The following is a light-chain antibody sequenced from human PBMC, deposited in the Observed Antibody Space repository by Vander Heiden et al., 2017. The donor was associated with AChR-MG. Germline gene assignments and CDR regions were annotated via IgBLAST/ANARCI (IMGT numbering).Light chain of an antibody. Sequence: EIVLTQSPATLSLSPGERATLSCRASQSVSSYLAWYQQKPGQAPRLLIYDASNRATGIPARFSGSGYGTDFTLTISSREPEDFAVYYCQQLSNWPPRTFGQRTKVEIK. CDR1: QSVSSY. J-gene: IGKJ1*01. CDR3: QQLSNWPPRT. V-gene: IGKV3-11*01. CDR2: DAS.